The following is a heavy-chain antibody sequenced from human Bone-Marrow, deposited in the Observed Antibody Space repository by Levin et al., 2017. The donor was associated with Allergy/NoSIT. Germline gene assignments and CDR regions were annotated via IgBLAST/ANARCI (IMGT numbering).Heavy chain of an antibody. CDR1: GFTFSSYS. CDR3: ARVFPNCSGGSCYGNWFDP. D-gene: IGHD2-15*01. J-gene: IGHJ5*02. CDR2: ISSSSSYI. Sequence: GESLKISCAASGFTFSSYSMNWVRQAPGKGLEWVSSISSSSSYIYYADSVKGRFTISRDNAKNSLYLQMNSLRAEDTAVYYCARVFPNCSGGSCYGNWFDPWGQGTLVTVSS. V-gene: IGHV3-21*01.